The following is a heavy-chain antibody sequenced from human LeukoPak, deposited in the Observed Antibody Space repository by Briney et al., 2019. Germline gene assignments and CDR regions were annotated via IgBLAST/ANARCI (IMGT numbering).Heavy chain of an antibody. CDR1: GGSFSGFY. CDR3: ARGAGDYARYYFDD. J-gene: IGHJ4*02. CDR2: INHSGST. D-gene: IGHD4-17*01. V-gene: IGHV4-34*01. Sequence: PSETLSLTCAVYGGSFSGFYWSWIRQPPMKGLEWIGEINHSGSTNYNTSVKSRVTISVDTSKKQFSLKLTSVTAADTAVYYCARGAGDYARYYFDDWGQGTLVTVSS.